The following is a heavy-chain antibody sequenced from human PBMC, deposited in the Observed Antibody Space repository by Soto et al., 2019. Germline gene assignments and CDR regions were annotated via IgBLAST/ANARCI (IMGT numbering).Heavy chain of an antibody. CDR1: GFTFSSYA. Sequence: GGSLRLSCAASGFTFSSYAMSWVRQAPGKGLEWVSAISGSGGSTYYADSVKGRFIISRDNSKNTLYLQMNSLRAEDTAVYYCAKDRRGSGSYYDAFDIWGQGTMVTVSS. CDR3: AKDRRGSGSYYDAFDI. J-gene: IGHJ3*02. CDR2: ISGSGGST. D-gene: IGHD1-26*01. V-gene: IGHV3-23*01.